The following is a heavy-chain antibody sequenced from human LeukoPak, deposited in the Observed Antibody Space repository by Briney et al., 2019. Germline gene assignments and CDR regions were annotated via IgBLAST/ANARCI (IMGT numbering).Heavy chain of an antibody. Sequence: GGSLRLSCAASGLTFSSYAMSWVRQAPGKGLEWVSAISGSSGHTYYADSVKGRFTISRDNSKNTLYLQMNSLRAEDTAVYYCAKVGVSEMERLLYSDHWRQGTLVTVSS. J-gene: IGHJ4*02. CDR3: AKVGVSEMERLLYSDH. D-gene: IGHD3-3*01. CDR2: ISGSSGHT. V-gene: IGHV3-23*01. CDR1: GLTFSSYA.